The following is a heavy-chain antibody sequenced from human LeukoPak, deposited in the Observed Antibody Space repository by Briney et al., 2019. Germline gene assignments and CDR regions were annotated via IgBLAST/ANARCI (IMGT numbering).Heavy chain of an antibody. J-gene: IGHJ4*02. D-gene: IGHD6-13*01. CDR1: GFTFSSYA. V-gene: IGHV3-23*01. CDR3: AKDPFDYSTRDY. Sequence: SGGSLRLSCAASGFTFSSYAMSWVRQAPGKGLEWVSAISGSGGSTYYADSVKGRFTISRDNSKYTLYLQMNSLRAEDTAVYYCAKDPFDYSTRDYWGQGTLVTVSS. CDR2: ISGSGGST.